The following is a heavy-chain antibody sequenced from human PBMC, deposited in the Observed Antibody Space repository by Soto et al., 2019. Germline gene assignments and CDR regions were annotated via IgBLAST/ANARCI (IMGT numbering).Heavy chain of an antibody. V-gene: IGHV3-23*01. CDR3: AKNKGGNYCSRTSCLYSFDY. Sequence: EVQLLESGGGLVQPGVSLRLSCAASGFTFSTYAMSWVRQAPGKGLEWVSTISDSGSTYYADSVKGRFTISRDNSRNSLYLEMNSLRAEDTAVYYCAKNKGGNYCSRTSCLYSFDYWGQGSLVTVSS. J-gene: IGHJ4*02. D-gene: IGHD2-2*01. CDR2: ISDSGST. CDR1: GFTFSTYA.